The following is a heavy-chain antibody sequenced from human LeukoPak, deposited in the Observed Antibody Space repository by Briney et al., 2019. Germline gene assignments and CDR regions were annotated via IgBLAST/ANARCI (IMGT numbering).Heavy chain of an antibody. D-gene: IGHD3-3*01. CDR2: ISSSGSTI. V-gene: IGHV3-11*04. J-gene: IGHJ6*02. Sequence: GGSLRLSCAASGFTFSDYYMSWIRQAPGKGLEWVSYISSSGSTIYYADSVKGRFTISRDNAKNSLYLQMNSLRAEDTAVYYCARDLPDYDFWSGYPTGYYYYGMDVWGQGTTVTVSS. CDR1: GFTFSDYY. CDR3: ARDLPDYDFWSGYPTGYYYYGMDV.